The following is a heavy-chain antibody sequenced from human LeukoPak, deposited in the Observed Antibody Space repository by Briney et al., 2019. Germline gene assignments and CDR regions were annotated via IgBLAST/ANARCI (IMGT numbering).Heavy chain of an antibody. Sequence: SETLSLTCTASGGSISSYYWSWIRQPPGKRLEWIGYIYYSGSTNYNPSLKSRVTTSVDTSKNQFSLKLSSVTAADTAVYYCARAKRDYYDSSGYHSNWGQGTLVTVSS. CDR3: ARAKRDYYDSSGYHSN. CDR1: GGSISSYY. D-gene: IGHD3-22*01. CDR2: IYYSGST. J-gene: IGHJ4*02. V-gene: IGHV4-59*08.